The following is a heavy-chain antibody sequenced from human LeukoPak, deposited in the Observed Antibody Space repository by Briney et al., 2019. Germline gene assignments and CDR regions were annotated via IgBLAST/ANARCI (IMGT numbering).Heavy chain of an antibody. CDR1: GGSISSGGYS. V-gene: IGHV4-30-4*07. D-gene: IGHD6-13*01. Sequence: RPSETLSLTCTVSGGSISSGGYSWSWIRQPPGKGLEWIGYIYYSGSTYYNPSLKSRVTISVDTSKNQFSLKLSSVTAADTAVYHCARVEQQLVSDAFDIWGQGTMVTVSS. J-gene: IGHJ3*02. CDR3: ARVEQQLVSDAFDI. CDR2: IYYSGST.